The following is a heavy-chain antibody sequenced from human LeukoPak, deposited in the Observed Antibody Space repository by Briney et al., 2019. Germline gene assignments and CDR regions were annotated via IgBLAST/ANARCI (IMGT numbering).Heavy chain of an antibody. V-gene: IGHV3-23*01. Sequence: PGGSLRLSCAASGFTFSSYAMSWVRQAPGKGLEWVSAISGSGGSTYYADSVKGRFTISRDNSKNTLYLQMNSLRAEDTAVYYCAKVPARITIFGVARFDPRGQGTLVTVSS. CDR3: AKVPARITIFGVARFDP. CDR1: GFTFSSYA. J-gene: IGHJ5*02. D-gene: IGHD3-3*01. CDR2: ISGSGGST.